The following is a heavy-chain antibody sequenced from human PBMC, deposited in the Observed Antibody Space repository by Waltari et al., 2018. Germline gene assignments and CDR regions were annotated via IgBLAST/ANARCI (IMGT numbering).Heavy chain of an antibody. CDR3: AREGKLLGAFDI. Sequence: EVQLVESGGTLVQPGGSLRLSCAASGFTFSPYWMNWVRQAPGKGLEGVADIRQDGNQKSYVDSVKGRFTISRDNAESSLYLQMNSLRAEDTAVYYCAREGKLLGAFDIWGQGTMVTVSS. V-gene: IGHV3-7*01. CDR1: GFTFSPYW. D-gene: IGHD1-26*01. CDR2: IRQDGNQK. J-gene: IGHJ3*02.